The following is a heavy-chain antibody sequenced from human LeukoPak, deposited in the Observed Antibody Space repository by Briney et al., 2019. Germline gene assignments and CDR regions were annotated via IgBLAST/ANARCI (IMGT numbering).Heavy chain of an antibody. Sequence: SETLSLTSTVAGGSISSGSYYWSWIRQPAGKGLEWIGHIYSGGSTNYNPSLKSRVTISVDTSKNQFSLKLSSVTAADTAVYYCARDRSVGIYYFDYWGQGTLVTVSS. CDR2: IYSGGST. CDR1: GGSISSGSYY. V-gene: IGHV4-61*09. J-gene: IGHJ4*02. CDR3: ARDRSVGIYYFDY. D-gene: IGHD1-26*01.